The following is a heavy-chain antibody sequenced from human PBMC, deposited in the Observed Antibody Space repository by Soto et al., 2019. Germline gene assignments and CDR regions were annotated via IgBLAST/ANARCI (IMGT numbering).Heavy chain of an antibody. V-gene: IGHV1-69*13. D-gene: IGHD4-4*01. CDR3: ARWNSNAPFDP. J-gene: IGHJ5*02. CDR1: GGTFSSYA. CDR2: IIPIFGTA. Sequence: GASVKVSCKACGGTFSSYASRWVRQAPGQGLEWMGGIIPIFGTANYAQKFQGRVTITADESTSTAYMELSSLRSEDTAVYYSARWNSNAPFDPWGQGTLVTVSS.